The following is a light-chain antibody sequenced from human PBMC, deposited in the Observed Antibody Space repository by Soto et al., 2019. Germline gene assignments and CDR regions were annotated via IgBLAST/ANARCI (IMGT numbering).Light chain of an antibody. V-gene: IGLV7-43*01. CDR3: LLYNGGAWV. Sequence: VVTQEPSLTVSPGGTVTLTCASSTGAVTSGYNPNWFQQKPGQAPRALIYSTSIKHSWTPARFSGSLFGGKAALTLSGVQPEDEAEYYCLLYNGGAWVFGGGTKLTVL. CDR1: TGAVTSGYN. J-gene: IGLJ3*02. CDR2: STS.